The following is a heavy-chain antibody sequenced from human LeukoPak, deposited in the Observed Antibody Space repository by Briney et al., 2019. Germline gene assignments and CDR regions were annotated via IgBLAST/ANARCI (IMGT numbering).Heavy chain of an antibody. CDR1: GGSFSSYY. J-gene: IGHJ4*02. CDR2: INHSGGT. D-gene: IGHD6-13*01. V-gene: IGHV4-34*01. CDR3: ARAASSSWYVDY. Sequence: PSETLSLTCAVYGGSFSSYYWGWIRQPPGKGLEWIGEINHSGGTNYNPSLKSRVTISVDTPKNQFSLRLSSVTAADTAVYYCARAASSSWYVDYWGQGTLVTVSS.